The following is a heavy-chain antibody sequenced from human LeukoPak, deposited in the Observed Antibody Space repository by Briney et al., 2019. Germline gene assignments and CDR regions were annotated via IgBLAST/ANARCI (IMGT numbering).Heavy chain of an antibody. V-gene: IGHV3-48*04. CDR1: GFTFSSYS. Sequence: GGSLRLSCAASGFTFSSYSMNWVRHAPGKGLEWVSYISSSSSTIYYADSVKGRFTISRDNDKNSLYLQMNSLRAEDTAVYYCARDFGYHYYMDVWGKGTTVTVSS. D-gene: IGHD3-16*01. CDR2: ISSSSSTI. J-gene: IGHJ6*03. CDR3: ARDFGYHYYMDV.